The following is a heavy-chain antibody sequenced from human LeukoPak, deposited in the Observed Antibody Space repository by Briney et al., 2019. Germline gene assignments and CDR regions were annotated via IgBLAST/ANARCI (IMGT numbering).Heavy chain of an antibody. CDR3: ARNEGYSSGWYNY. D-gene: IGHD6-19*01. V-gene: IGHV4-59*04. CDR1: GGSIRSYF. J-gene: IGHJ4*02. Sequence: SETLSLTCTVSGGSIRSYFWSWIRQPPGKGLECIGNIYYSGTTYYNPSLKSRVSISVDTSKNQFSLKLNSVTAADTAVYYCARNEGYSSGWYNYWGQGALVTVSS. CDR2: IYYSGTT.